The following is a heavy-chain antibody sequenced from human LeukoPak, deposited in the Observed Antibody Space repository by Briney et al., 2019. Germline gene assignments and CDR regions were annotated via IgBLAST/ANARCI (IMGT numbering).Heavy chain of an antibody. D-gene: IGHD4-17*01. CDR3: ARRPTVTTFPHYYYYYYMDV. CDR1: GGSFSGYY. CDR2: INHSGST. Sequence: SETLSLTCAVYGGSFSGYYWSWIRQPPGKGLEWIGEINHSGSTNCNPSLKSRVTISVDTSKNQFSLKLSSVTAADTAVYYCARRPTVTTFPHYYYYYYMDVWGKGTTVTISS. V-gene: IGHV4-34*01. J-gene: IGHJ6*03.